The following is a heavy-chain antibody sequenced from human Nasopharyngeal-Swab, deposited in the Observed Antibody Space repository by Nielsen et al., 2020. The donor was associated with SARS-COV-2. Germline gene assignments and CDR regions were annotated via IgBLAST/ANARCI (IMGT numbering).Heavy chain of an antibody. V-gene: IGHV3-23*01. D-gene: IGHD5-18*01. Sequence: GESLKISCAASGFTFSSYAMSWVRQAPGKGLEWVSAISGSGGSTYYADSVKGRFTISRDNSKNTPYLQMNSLRAEDTAVYYCAKDLRRGYSYELYWYFDLWGRGTLVTVSS. J-gene: IGHJ2*01. CDR3: AKDLRRGYSYELYWYFDL. CDR1: GFTFSSYA. CDR2: ISGSGGST.